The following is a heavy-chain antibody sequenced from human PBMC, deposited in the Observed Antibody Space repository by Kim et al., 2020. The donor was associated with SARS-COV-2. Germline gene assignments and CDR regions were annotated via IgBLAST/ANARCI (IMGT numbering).Heavy chain of an antibody. CDR1: GFTFSSYA. D-gene: IGHD5-12*01. CDR3: ARGGGGYDLYGMDV. J-gene: IGHJ6*02. Sequence: GGSLRLSCAASGFTFSSYAMHWVRQAPGKGLEYVSAISSNGGSTYYAHSVKGRFTISRDNSKNTLYLQMGSLRAEDMAVYYCARGGGGYDLYGMDVWGQG. V-gene: IGHV3-64*01. CDR2: ISSNGGST.